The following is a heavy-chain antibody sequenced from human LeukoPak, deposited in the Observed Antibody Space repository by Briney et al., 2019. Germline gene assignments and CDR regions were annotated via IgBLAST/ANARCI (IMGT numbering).Heavy chain of an antibody. J-gene: IGHJ4*02. CDR1: GFSFRSFW. D-gene: IGHD3-10*01. Sequence: TGGSLRLSCAASGFSFRSFWMSWVRQAPGKGLEWVASIKEDGSDKYYVESVKGRFTISRENARNSLYLQMNSLRAEDTAVYYCARVLWFGGIYYFDNWGQGTLVTVSS. CDR2: IKEDGSDK. CDR3: ARVLWFGGIYYFDN. V-gene: IGHV3-7*04.